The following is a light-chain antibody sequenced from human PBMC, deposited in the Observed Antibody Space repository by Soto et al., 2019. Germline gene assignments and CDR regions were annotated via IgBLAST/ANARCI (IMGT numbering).Light chain of an antibody. Sequence: QSALTQPASVSGSPGQSITISCTGTSSDVGGYNYVSWYQQHPGKAPKLMIYEVSNRPSGGSNRFSGSKSGNTASLTISGPQAEDEADYYCSSYTSSSTLVFGTGTKLTVL. J-gene: IGLJ1*01. CDR3: SSYTSSSTLV. CDR2: EVS. V-gene: IGLV2-14*01. CDR1: SSDVGGYNY.